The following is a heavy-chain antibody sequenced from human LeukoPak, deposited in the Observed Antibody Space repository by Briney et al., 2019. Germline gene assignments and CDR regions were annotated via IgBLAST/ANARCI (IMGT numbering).Heavy chain of an antibody. CDR2: ITAYNGST. CDR3: AMSSSSREVYYFDY. J-gene: IGHJ4*02. V-gene: IGHV1-18*01. Sequence: ASVKVSCKTSGYTFSSYDISWVRQAPGQGLEWMGWITAYNGSTNYAQKFQGGVTMTTDTSTSTAYMELRSLTSADTAVYYCAMSSSSREVYYFDYWGQGTLVTVSS. D-gene: IGHD6-13*01. CDR1: GYTFSSYD.